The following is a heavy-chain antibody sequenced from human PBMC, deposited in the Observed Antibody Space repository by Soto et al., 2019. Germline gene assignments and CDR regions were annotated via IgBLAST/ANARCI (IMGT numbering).Heavy chain of an antibody. D-gene: IGHD2-21*02. CDR3: TTYCGGDCYLPPGYYYYGMDV. CDR2: IKSKTDGGTT. V-gene: IGHV3-15*01. CDR1: GFTFSNAW. J-gene: IGHJ6*02. Sequence: PGGSLRLSCAASGFTFSNAWMSWVRQAPGKGLEWVGRIKSKTDGGTTDYAAPVKGRFTISRDDSKNTLYLQMNSLKTEDTAVYYCTTYCGGDCYLPPGYYYYGMDVWGQGTTVTVSS.